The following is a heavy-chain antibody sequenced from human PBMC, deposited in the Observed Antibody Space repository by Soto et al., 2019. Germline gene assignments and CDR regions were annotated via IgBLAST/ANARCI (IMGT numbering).Heavy chain of an antibody. J-gene: IGHJ4*02. CDR2: LSSSGDDA. CDR3: AKLEVDSGVDAYFDH. CDR1: GFTFRNYA. D-gene: IGHD5-18*01. V-gene: IGHV3-23*01. Sequence: EVQLLESGGGLEQPGGSLRLSCLASGFTFRNYAMSWVRQAPGKGLEWVSALSSSGDDAFYADSVKGRFTISRDNSRNMVSLQMNRLRDEDTAVYYCAKLEVDSGVDAYFDHWGQGTRVTVSS.